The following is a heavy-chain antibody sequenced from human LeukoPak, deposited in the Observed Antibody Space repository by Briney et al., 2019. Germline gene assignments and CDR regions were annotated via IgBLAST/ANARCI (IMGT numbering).Heavy chain of an antibody. Sequence: SETLSLTCAVYGGSFSGYYWSWIRQPPGKGLEWIGEINHSGSTNYNPSLKSRVTISVDTSKNQFSLKLSSVTAADTAVYYCARGGGGAGRRGWFGEPYSRRRFDYWGQGTLVTVSS. CDR2: INHSGST. V-gene: IGHV4-34*01. CDR1: GGSFSGYY. D-gene: IGHD3-10*01. J-gene: IGHJ4*02. CDR3: ARGGGGAGRRGWFGEPYSRRRFDY.